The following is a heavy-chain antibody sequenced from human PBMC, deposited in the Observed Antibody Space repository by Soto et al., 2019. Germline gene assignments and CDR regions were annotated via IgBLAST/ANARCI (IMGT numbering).Heavy chain of an antibody. J-gene: IGHJ6*02. CDR2: IYYNGST. CDR3: ARRSYYYYYGMDV. Sequence: SETLSLTCTVSGGSISSSSYYWGWIRQPPGKGLEWIGSIYYNGSTYYNPSLKSRVNISVDTSKNQFTLKLSSVTAADTAVYYCARRSYYYYYGMDVWGQGTTVTVS. CDR1: GGSISSSSYY. V-gene: IGHV4-39*01.